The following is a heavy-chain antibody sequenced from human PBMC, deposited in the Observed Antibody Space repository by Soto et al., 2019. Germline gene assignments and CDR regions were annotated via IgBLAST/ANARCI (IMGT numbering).Heavy chain of an antibody. D-gene: IGHD2-2*01. V-gene: IGHV3-30*18. Sequence: GSLRLSCAASGFTFSSYGMHWVRQAPGKGLEWVAVISYDGSNKYYAESVKGRFTISRDNSKNTLYLQMNSLRAEDTAVYYCAKEELYRPYYYYRIAVWAQGTTVTVSS. CDR3: AKEELYRPYYYYRIAV. CDR1: GFTFSSYG. CDR2: ISYDGSNK. J-gene: IGHJ6*02.